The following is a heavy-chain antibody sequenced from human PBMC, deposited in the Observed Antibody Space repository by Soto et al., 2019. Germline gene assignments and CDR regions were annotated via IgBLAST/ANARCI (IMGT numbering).Heavy chain of an antibody. D-gene: IGHD1-1*01. CDR1: GFTFSAFE. CDR3: ARESGGTGLDV. Sequence: EVQLVESGGGLVQPRGSLRLSCAASGFTFSAFEMNWVRQAPGKGLEWLSYIYNSGSTMTYADSVKGRFAISRDNAKNSLYLQMYSLRAEDTAVYYCARESGGTGLDVWVQGTTVTVSS. J-gene: IGHJ6*02. V-gene: IGHV3-48*03. CDR2: IYNSGSTM.